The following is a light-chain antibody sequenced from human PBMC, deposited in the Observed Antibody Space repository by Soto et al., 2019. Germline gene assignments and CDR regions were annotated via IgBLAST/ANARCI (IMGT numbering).Light chain of an antibody. J-gene: IGLJ3*02. CDR3: ATWDDSLNCWV. Sequence: QSVLTQPPSASGTPGQRVTISCSGSSSNIGSNTVNWYKQLPGTAPKLLIYSTDQWPSGVPDRISGSKSGTSASLAISGLQSEDEADYHCATWDDSLNCWVFGGGTQLTVL. CDR2: STD. V-gene: IGLV1-44*01. CDR1: SSNIGSNT.